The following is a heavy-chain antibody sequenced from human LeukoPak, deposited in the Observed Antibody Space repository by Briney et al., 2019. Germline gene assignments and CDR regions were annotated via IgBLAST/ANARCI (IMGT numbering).Heavy chain of an antibody. Sequence: SETLSLTCTVSGGSISSYYWSWIRQPPGKGLEWIGYIYYSGSTSYNPSLKSRVTISIDTSKNQFSLKLNSVTAADTAVYYCARYSGSDNWFDPWSQGTLVTVSS. V-gene: IGHV4-59*01. CDR2: IYYSGST. D-gene: IGHD1-26*01. J-gene: IGHJ5*02. CDR3: ARYSGSDNWFDP. CDR1: GGSISSYY.